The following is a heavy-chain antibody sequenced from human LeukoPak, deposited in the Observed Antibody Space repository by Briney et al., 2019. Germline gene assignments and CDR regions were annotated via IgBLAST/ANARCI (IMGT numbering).Heavy chain of an antibody. D-gene: IGHD3-22*01. CDR2: IRYDGNTK. CDR3: AKEGDYYDRSGYYSDNYYYYMEV. V-gene: IGHV3-30*02. J-gene: IGHJ6*03. Sequence: GGSLRLSCAASGFAFSGYGIHWARQAPGKGLEWVTFIRYDGNTKYYADSVKGRFSISRDNSRNTVYPQMNRLSAEDTAVYYCAKEGDYYDRSGYYSDNYYYYMEVWGTGTTVTVSS. CDR1: GFAFSGYG.